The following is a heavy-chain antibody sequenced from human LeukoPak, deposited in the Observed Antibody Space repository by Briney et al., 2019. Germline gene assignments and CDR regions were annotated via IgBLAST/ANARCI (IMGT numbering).Heavy chain of an antibody. CDR1: GYSFTSYW. CDR2: IYPADSDT. V-gene: IGHV5-51*01. D-gene: IGHD6-19*01. J-gene: IGHJ4*02. Sequence: GESLQISCKGSGYSFTSYWIGWVRQMPGKGLEWMGIIYPADSDTRYSPSFQGQVSISADKSISTAYLQWSSLKASDTAMYYCVRRYSSGWYVDYWGQGTLVTVSS. CDR3: VRRYSSGWYVDY.